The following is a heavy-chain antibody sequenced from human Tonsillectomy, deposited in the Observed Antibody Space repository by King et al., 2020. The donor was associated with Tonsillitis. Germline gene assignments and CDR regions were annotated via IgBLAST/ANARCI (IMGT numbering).Heavy chain of an antibody. CDR3: ARGAGTTFFYYYYGMDV. Sequence: VQLVESGGGLIQPGGSLRLSCAASGFAVYSNYMTWVRQAPGKGLEWISVIYGGGSTYYADSVKGRFTISRDNSKNTLYLQMNSLGAEDTAVYYCARGAGTTFFYYYYGMDVWGQGTTVTVSS. CDR2: IYGGGST. V-gene: IGHV3-53*01. D-gene: IGHD1-7*01. CDR1: GFAVYSNY. J-gene: IGHJ6*02.